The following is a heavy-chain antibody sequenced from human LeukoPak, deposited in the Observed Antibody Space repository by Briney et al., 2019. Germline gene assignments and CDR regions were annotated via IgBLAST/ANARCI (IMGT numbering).Heavy chain of an antibody. Sequence: SVKVSCKASGGTFSSYAISWVRQAPGQGLEWMGGIIPIFGTANYAQKFQGRVTITADESTSTAYMELSSLRSEDTAVYYCARGTYYYYYMGVWGKGTTVTVSS. V-gene: IGHV1-69*01. CDR1: GGTFSSYA. CDR2: IIPIFGTA. CDR3: ARGTYYYYYMGV. J-gene: IGHJ6*03.